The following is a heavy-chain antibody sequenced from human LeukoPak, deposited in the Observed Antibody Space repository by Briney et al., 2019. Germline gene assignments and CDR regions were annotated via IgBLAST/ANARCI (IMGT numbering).Heavy chain of an antibody. Sequence: GGSLRLSWAASGFTLSSYAMSWVRPAPGKVLEWVSSISGRSISTYYEDSEKGRVTIARGNSRNTLYLQMNSLRAEDTALFYCAKGDNNMLTGYYNSFDSWGQGTLVTVSS. V-gene: IGHV3-23*01. D-gene: IGHD3-9*01. CDR3: AKGDNNMLTGYYNSFDS. CDR1: GFTLSSYA. J-gene: IGHJ4*02. CDR2: ISGRSIST.